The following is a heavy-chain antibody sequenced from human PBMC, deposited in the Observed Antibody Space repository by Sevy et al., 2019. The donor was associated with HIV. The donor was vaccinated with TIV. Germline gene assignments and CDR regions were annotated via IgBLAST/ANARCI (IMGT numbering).Heavy chain of an antibody. J-gene: IGHJ4*02. Sequence: GGSLRLSCAASGFTFSSYSMNWVRQAPGKGLEWVSYISSSSSTIYYADSVKGRFTISRDTAKNSLYLQMNSLRDEDTAVYYGARVHPDEHYFDYWGQGTLVTISS. CDR2: ISSSSSTI. V-gene: IGHV3-48*02. CDR3: ARVHPDEHYFDY. CDR1: GFTFSSYS.